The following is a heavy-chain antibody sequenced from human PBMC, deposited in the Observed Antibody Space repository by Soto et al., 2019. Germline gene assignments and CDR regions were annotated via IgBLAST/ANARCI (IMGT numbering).Heavy chain of an antibody. V-gene: IGHV3-30*18. CDR1: GFTFSSYG. J-gene: IGHJ5*02. CDR3: AKAHYDSSGYNWFDP. CDR2: ISSDGSNK. Sequence: QVQLVESGGGVVQPGRSLRLSCAVSGFTFSSYGMHWVRQAPGQGLEWVAVISSDGSNKYYADSVKGRFTISRDNSKNTLDLQMSSLRAEDTAVYYCAKAHYDSSGYNWFDPWGQGSLVTVSS. D-gene: IGHD3-22*01.